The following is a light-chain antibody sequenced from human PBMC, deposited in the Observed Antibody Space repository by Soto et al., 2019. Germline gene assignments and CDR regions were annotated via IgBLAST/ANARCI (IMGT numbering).Light chain of an antibody. CDR3: QHYNNWPPL. Sequence: EIVLTQSPGTLSFSPGERATLSCRASQSVRSSYLAWYQQKPGQAPRLLXYGSSSRATGIPDRFSGSGSGTDFTLAISRLEPEDFALYCCQHYNNWPPLFGQGTKVDI. J-gene: IGKJ1*01. CDR2: GSS. V-gene: IGKV3-20*01. CDR1: QSVRSSY.